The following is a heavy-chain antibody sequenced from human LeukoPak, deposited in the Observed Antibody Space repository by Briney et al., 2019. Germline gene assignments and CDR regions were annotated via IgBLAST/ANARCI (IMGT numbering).Heavy chain of an antibody. J-gene: IGHJ4*02. V-gene: IGHV4-39*07. CDR1: SGSISSSSYY. D-gene: IGHD3-22*01. Sequence: SETLSLTCTVSSGSISSSSYYWGWIRQPPGKGLEWIGEINHSGSTNYNPSLKSRVTISVDTSKNQFSLKLSSVTAADTAVYYCARIRYYYDSSAKSTGGYYFDYWGQGTLVTVSS. CDR2: INHSGST. CDR3: ARIRYYYDSSAKSTGGYYFDY.